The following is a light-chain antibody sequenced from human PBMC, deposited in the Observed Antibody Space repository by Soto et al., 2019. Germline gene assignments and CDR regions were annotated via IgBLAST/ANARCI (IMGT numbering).Light chain of an antibody. V-gene: IGKV3-20*01. CDR2: GAF. CDR3: QQYASSVT. CDR1: QSVSSTF. Sequence: EIVLTQSPGSLSLSPGERATLSCRASQSVSSTFFAWYQQKPGQAPRLLIYGAFNRATGIPDRFSGSGSGTDFTLTISRLEPEDFAGYFCQQYASSVTFGQGTKVEI. J-gene: IGKJ1*01.